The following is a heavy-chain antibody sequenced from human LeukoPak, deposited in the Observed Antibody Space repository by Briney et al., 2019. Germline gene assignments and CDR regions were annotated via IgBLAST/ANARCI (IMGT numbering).Heavy chain of an antibody. D-gene: IGHD3-10*02. Sequence: PGGSLRLSCAAPGFTFSSYEMNWVRQAPGKGLEWVSYISSSGSTIYYADSVKGRFTISRDNAKNSLYLQINSLRAEDTAVYYCAELGITMIGGVWGKGTTVTISS. CDR1: GFTFSSYE. CDR3: AELGITMIGGV. J-gene: IGHJ6*04. V-gene: IGHV3-48*03. CDR2: ISSSGSTI.